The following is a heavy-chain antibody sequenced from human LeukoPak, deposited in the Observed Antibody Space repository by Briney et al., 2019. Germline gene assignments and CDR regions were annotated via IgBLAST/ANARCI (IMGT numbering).Heavy chain of an antibody. V-gene: IGHV4-61*02. CDR2: IYTSGST. CDR3: ARAVYQLPYPFDY. D-gene: IGHD2-2*01. CDR1: GGSISSGSYY. Sequence: PSETLSLTCTVSGGSISSGSYYWSWIRQPAGKGLEWIGRIYTSGSTNYNPSLKSRVTISVDTSKNQFSLKLSSVTAADTAVYYCARAVYQLPYPFDYWGQGTLVTVSS. J-gene: IGHJ4*02.